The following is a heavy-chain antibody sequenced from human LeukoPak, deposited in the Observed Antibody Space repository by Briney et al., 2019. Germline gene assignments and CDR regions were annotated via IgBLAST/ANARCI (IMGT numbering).Heavy chain of an antibody. J-gene: IGHJ4*02. Sequence: GGSLRLSCAASGFMFNNYWMHWVRQAPGKGLEWVSRIRSDGRSTSYADSVKGRFTISRDNAKSMLYLQMNAVRAEDSALYYCARVISDLLDFDFDYWGQGTLVTVSS. D-gene: IGHD3-16*01. CDR2: IRSDGRST. V-gene: IGHV3-74*01. CDR1: GFMFNNYW. CDR3: ARVISDLLDFDFDY.